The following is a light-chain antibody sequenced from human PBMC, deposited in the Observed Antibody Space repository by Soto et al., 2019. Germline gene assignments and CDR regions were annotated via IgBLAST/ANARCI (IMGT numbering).Light chain of an antibody. V-gene: IGLV1-44*01. CDR3: AARDDRLNGVV. Sequence: QSVLTQPPSASGTPGQWVTISCSGSSSNIGGNTVHWYKQLPGAAPKLLIYSNSRRPSGVPDRFSGSKSGTSASLDISGLQSDDEADYYCAARDDRLNGVVFGGGTKVTVL. J-gene: IGLJ2*01. CDR2: SNS. CDR1: SSNIGGNT.